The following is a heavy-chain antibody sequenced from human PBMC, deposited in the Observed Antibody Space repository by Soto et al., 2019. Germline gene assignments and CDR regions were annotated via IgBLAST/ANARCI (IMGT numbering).Heavy chain of an antibody. CDR3: AREAAATLWYFDL. D-gene: IGHD2-15*01. CDR2: ISTSSSI. J-gene: IGHJ2*01. Sequence: GGSLRLSCAASGFTFSIYSMNWVRQAPGKGLEWVSYISTSSSIYYADSVKGRFTISRDNAKNSLYLQVNSLTDEDTAVYYCAREAAATLWYFDLWGRGTVVTVSS. CDR1: GFTFSIYS. V-gene: IGHV3-48*02.